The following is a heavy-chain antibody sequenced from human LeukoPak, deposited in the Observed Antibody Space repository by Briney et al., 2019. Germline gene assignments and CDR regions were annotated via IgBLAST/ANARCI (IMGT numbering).Heavy chain of an antibody. J-gene: IGHJ4*02. Sequence: GGSLRLSCAVSGTTLSNYGLSWVRQAPGKGLEWVAGISDSGGRTNYADSVKGRFTISRDNPKNTLYLQMNSLGAEDTAVCFCAKRGVVIRVILVAFHKEAYYFDSWGQGALVTVSS. CDR3: AKRGVVIRVILVAFHKEAYYFDS. CDR2: ISDSGGRT. CDR1: GTTLSNYG. V-gene: IGHV3-23*01. D-gene: IGHD3-22*01.